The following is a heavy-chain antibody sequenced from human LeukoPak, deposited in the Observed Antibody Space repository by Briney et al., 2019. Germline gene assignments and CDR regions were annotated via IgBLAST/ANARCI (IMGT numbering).Heavy chain of an antibody. CDR2: IHHSGST. J-gene: IGHJ5*02. V-gene: IGHV4-31*03. CDR1: GGSISSGNYY. D-gene: IGHD3-10*01. Sequence: SETLSLTCTVSGGSISSGNYYWSWVRQHPGKGLEWIGYIHHSGSTYYNPSLKSRVIISVDTSKNQFSLKLNSVTAADTAVYYCATYGSGSYRFDPWGQGTLVTVSS. CDR3: ATYGSGSYRFDP.